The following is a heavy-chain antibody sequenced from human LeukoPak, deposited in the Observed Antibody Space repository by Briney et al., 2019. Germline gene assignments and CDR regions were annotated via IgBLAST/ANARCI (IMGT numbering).Heavy chain of an antibody. CDR3: AKGENYYGSGSYYNAFDI. D-gene: IGHD3-10*01. CDR1: GFTFSSYA. J-gene: IGHJ3*02. V-gene: IGHV3-23*01. Sequence: GGSLRLSCAASGFTFSSYAMSRVRQAPGKGLEWVSAISGSGGSTYYADSVKGRFTISRDNSKNTLYLQMNSLRAEDTAVYYCAKGENYYGSGSYYNAFDIWGQGTMVTVSS. CDR2: ISGSGGST.